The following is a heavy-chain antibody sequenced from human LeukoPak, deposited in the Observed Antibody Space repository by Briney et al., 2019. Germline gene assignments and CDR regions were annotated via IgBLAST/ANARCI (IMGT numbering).Heavy chain of an antibody. CDR1: GFTLSYYW. V-gene: IGHV3-7*01. D-gene: IGHD6-19*01. J-gene: IGHJ3*02. CDR2: IKQDGSEK. CDR3: ARYGNGAWLGHYAFDM. Sequence: PGGSLRLSCAAPGFTLSYYWMSWVRQAPGKGLEWVANIKQDGSEKYYVDSVKGRFTISRDNAKNSLYLQMNSLKAEDTAVYYCARYGNGAWLGHYAFDMWGQGTMVTVSS.